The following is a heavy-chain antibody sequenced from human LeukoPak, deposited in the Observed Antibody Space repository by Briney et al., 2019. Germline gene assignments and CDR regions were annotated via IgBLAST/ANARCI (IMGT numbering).Heavy chain of an antibody. Sequence: SEALSLTCAVYGGSFSGYYWSWIRQPPGKGLEWIGEINHSGSTNYNPSLKSRVTISVDTSKNQFSLKLSSVTAADTAVYYCARVKKAAAFNWFDPWGQGTLVTVSS. CDR1: GGSFSGYY. CDR3: ARVKKAAAFNWFDP. V-gene: IGHV4-34*01. D-gene: IGHD6-13*01. CDR2: INHSGST. J-gene: IGHJ5*02.